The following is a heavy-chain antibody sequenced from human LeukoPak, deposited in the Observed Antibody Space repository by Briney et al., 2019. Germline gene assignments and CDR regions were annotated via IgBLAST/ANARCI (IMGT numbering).Heavy chain of an antibody. CDR2: ISGNGGVI. CDR1: GFTFSDNY. V-gene: IGHV3-11*04. CDR3: ARDPRTVRI. Sequence: GGSLRLSCAASGFTFSDNYMTWVRQAPGKGLEWLAYISGNGGVIQYADSVKGRFTISRDNAKNLLYLQMDSLRVEDTAIYYCARDPRTVRIWGQGTLVTVSS. D-gene: IGHD1-1*01. J-gene: IGHJ4*02.